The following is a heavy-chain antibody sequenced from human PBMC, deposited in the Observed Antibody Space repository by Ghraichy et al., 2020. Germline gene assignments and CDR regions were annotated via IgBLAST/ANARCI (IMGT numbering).Heavy chain of an antibody. CDR2: ITSSSRFI. V-gene: IGHV3-48*02. CDR3: ARGSTVVRFYYYDGMDV. CDR1: GFTFSGYS. Sequence: GGSLRLSCAASGFTFSGYSMNWVRQAPGKGLEWVSYITSSSRFISYADSVKGRFTVSRDNAQNSVYLQLKSLRDEDTAVYYCARGSTVVRFYYYDGMDVWGQGTTVTVSS. J-gene: IGHJ6*02. D-gene: IGHD4-23*01.